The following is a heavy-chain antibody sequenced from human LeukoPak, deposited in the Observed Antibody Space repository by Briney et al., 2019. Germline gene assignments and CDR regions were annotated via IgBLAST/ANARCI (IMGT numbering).Heavy chain of an antibody. J-gene: IGHJ4*02. CDR2: IYPGDSDT. CDR1: GYSFTSYW. CDR3: ARHLVDYYDSSGYYLDY. D-gene: IGHD3-22*01. V-gene: IGHV5-51*01. Sequence: PGESLKISCKGSGYSFTSYWIGWVRQMPGKGLEWMGIIYPGDSDTRYSPSFQGQVTISADKSISTAYLQWSSLRASDTAMYYCARHLVDYYDSSGYYLDYWGQGTLVTVSS.